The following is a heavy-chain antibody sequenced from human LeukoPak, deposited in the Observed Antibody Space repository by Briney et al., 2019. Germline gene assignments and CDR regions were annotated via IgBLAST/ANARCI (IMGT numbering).Heavy chain of an antibody. CDR2: IYYSGST. Sequence: SETLSLTCTVSGGSISSHYWSWIRQPPGKGLEWIGYIYYSGSTNYNPSLKSRVTISVDTSKNQFSLKLSSVTAADTAVYYCARGPGRIAAHLGAYYYYMDVWGKGTTVTVSS. CDR3: ARGPGRIAAHLGAYYYYMDV. J-gene: IGHJ6*03. D-gene: IGHD6-6*01. V-gene: IGHV4-59*11. CDR1: GGSISSHY.